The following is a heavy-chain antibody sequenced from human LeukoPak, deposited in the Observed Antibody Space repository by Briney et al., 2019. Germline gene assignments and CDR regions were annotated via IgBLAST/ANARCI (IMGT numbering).Heavy chain of an antibody. D-gene: IGHD5-18*01. CDR1: GSSISSSSYY. CDR2: IYYSGST. V-gene: IGHV4-39*07. CDR3: ARGAGTAMAYYYYYYMDV. Sequence: SETLSLTCTVSGSSISSSSYYWGWFRQPPEKGLEWIGNIYYSGSTYYNPSLKSRVTISVDTSKNQFSLKLSSVTAADTAVYYCARGAGTAMAYYYYYYMDVWGKGTTVTVSS. J-gene: IGHJ6*03.